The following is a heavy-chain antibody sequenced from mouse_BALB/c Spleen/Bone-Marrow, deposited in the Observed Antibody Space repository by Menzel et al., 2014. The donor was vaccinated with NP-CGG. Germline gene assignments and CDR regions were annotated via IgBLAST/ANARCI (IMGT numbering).Heavy chain of an antibody. J-gene: IGHJ2*01. D-gene: IGHD4-1*01. Sequence: EVMLVESGPDLVKPSQSLSLTCTVTGFSITSGYSWHWIRQFPGNKLEWMGYVHYSVGTNYNPSLKSRISITRDTSNNQYFLQLNSVTTEDTATYYCAGKGTETSYFDYWGQGTTLTVSS. V-gene: IGHV3-1*02. CDR2: VHYSVGT. CDR3: AGKGTETSYFDY. CDR1: GFSITSGYS.